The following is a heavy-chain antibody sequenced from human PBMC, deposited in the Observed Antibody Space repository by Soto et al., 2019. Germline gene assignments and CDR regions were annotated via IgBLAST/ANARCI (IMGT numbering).Heavy chain of an antibody. CDR1: GGYISSGGNY. D-gene: IGHD1-26*01. J-gene: IGHJ5*02. V-gene: IGHV4-30-4*01. CDR3: ARVEWDDFPTHNWFDP. CDR2: IYYTGHT. Sequence: SETLSLTCSVSGGYISSGGNYWSWIRQHPGKGLEWIGFIYYTGHTKYNAALKSRASISGDMSENQFSLKLSSVTAADTAVYYCARVEWDDFPTHNWFDPWGQGTLVTGLL.